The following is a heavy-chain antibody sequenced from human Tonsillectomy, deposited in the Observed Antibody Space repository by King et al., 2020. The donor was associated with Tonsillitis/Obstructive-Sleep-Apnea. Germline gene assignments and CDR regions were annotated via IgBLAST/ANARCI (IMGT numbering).Heavy chain of an antibody. Sequence: VQLVESGGGLVQPGGSLRLSCVTSGFSFSSYEMNWVRQAPGKGLEWVSYISSSDSTIHDADSVKGRFTISRDNAKSSLYLQMNSLRAEDTAVYYCARRVPNYGMDVWGQGTTVTVSS. CDR1: GFSFSSYE. CDR2: ISSSDSTI. V-gene: IGHV3-48*03. CDR3: ARRVPNYGMDV. J-gene: IGHJ6*02.